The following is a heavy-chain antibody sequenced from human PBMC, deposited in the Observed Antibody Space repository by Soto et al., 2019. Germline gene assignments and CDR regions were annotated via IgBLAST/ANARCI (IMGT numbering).Heavy chain of an antibody. J-gene: IGHJ6*02. CDR1: GYTFTSYY. V-gene: IGHV1-46*01. Sequence: ASVKVSCKASGYTFTSYYMHCVRQAPGQGLEWMGIINPSGGSTSYAQKFQGRVTMTRDTSTSTVYMELSSLRSEDTAVYYCARVVNTAMVLNYYYYYGMDVWGQGTTVTVSS. CDR2: INPSGGST. CDR3: ARVVNTAMVLNYYYYYGMDV. D-gene: IGHD5-18*01.